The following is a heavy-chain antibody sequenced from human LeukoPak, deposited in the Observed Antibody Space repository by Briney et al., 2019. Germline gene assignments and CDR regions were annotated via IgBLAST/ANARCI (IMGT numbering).Heavy chain of an antibody. J-gene: IGHJ3*01. V-gene: IGHV1-18*01. CDR1: GYTFTSYG. CDR2: ISAYNGNT. Sequence: VASVKVSCKASGYTFTSYGISWVRQAPGQGLEWMGWISAYNGNTNYAQKFQGRVTMTRDTSISTAYMELSRLRSDDTAVYYCARNIWFGESNDAFDFWGQGTMVTVSS. CDR3: ARNIWFGESNDAFDF. D-gene: IGHD3-10*01.